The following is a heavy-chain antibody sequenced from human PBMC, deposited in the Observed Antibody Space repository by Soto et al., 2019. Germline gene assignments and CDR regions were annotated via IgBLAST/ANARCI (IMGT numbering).Heavy chain of an antibody. J-gene: IGHJ4*02. V-gene: IGHV3-7*03. Sequence: GGSLRLSCAASGFTFSSYWMSWVRQAPGKGLEWVANIKQDGSEKYYVDSVKGRFTISRDNAKNSLCLQMNSLRAEDTAVYYCARGGYSSSNDYWGQGTLVTVSS. CDR3: ARGGYSSSNDY. CDR2: IKQDGSEK. D-gene: IGHD6-6*01. CDR1: GFTFSSYW.